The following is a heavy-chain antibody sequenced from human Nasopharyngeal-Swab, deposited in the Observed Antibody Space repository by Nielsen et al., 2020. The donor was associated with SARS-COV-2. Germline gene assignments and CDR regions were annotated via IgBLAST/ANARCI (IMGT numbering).Heavy chain of an antibody. V-gene: IGHV3-30*18. Sequence: GESLKISCAASGFTFSSYGMHWVRQAPGKGLEWVAVISYDGSNKYYADSVKGRFTISRDNSKNTLYLQMNSLRAEDTAVYYCAKEAGYYDLLTGYYLSLGYGMDVWGQGTTVTVSS. CDR2: ISYDGSNK. CDR1: GFTFSSYG. D-gene: IGHD3-9*01. CDR3: AKEAGYYDLLTGYYLSLGYGMDV. J-gene: IGHJ6*02.